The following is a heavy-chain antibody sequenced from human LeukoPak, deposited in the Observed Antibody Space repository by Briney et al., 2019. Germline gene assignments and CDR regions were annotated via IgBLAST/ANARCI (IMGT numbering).Heavy chain of an antibody. Sequence: SETLSLTCTVSGGSISSGSYYWSWIRQPAGKGLEWIGRIYTSGSTNYNPSLKSRVTISVDTSKNQFSLKLSSVTAADTAVYYCARTRYYYNSRSYGAPYYFDYWGQGTLVTVSS. V-gene: IGHV4-61*02. J-gene: IGHJ4*02. CDR1: GGSISSGSYY. D-gene: IGHD3-10*01. CDR3: ARTRYYYNSRSYGAPYYFDY. CDR2: IYTSGST.